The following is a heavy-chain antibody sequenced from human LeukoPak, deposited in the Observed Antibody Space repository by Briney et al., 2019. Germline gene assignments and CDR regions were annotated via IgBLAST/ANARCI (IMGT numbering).Heavy chain of an antibody. V-gene: IGHV4-34*01. J-gene: IGHJ5*02. D-gene: IGHD6-13*01. Sequence: PSETLSLTCAVYGGSFSGYYWSWIRQPPGKGLEWIGEINHSGSTNYNPSLKSRVTISVDTSKNQFSLKLSSVTAADTAVYYCARGVRSWYGGDWFDPWGQGTLVTVSS. CDR2: INHSGST. CDR1: GGSFSGYY. CDR3: ARGVRSWYGGDWFDP.